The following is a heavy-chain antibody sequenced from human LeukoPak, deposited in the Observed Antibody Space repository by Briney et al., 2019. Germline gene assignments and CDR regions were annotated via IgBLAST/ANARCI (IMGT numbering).Heavy chain of an antibody. J-gene: IGHJ4*02. D-gene: IGHD3-10*01. CDR1: GHTFTGYY. CDR2: INPNSGGT. Sequence: GASVKVSCKASGHTFTGYYMHWVRQAPGQGLEWMGWINPNSGGTNYAQKFQGRVTMTRDTSISTAYMELSRLRSDDTAVYYCARWQRMVRGVNYTSRPKFDYWGQGTLVTVSS. V-gene: IGHV1-2*02. CDR3: ARWQRMVRGVNYTSRPKFDY.